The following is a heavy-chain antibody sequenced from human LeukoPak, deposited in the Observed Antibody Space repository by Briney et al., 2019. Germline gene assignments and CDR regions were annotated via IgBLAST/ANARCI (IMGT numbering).Heavy chain of an antibody. Sequence: SGGSLRLSCAASGFTLSSYGMHWVRQAPGKGLEWVAITSYDGSNEYYADSVKGRSTISRDNFKNTLYLQMNSLRVEDTAVYYCAKGSTYIHYAPFDYWGQGTLVTVSS. D-gene: IGHD3-16*01. CDR1: GFTLSSYG. CDR2: TSYDGSNE. J-gene: IGHJ4*02. V-gene: IGHV3-30*18. CDR3: AKGSTYIHYAPFDY.